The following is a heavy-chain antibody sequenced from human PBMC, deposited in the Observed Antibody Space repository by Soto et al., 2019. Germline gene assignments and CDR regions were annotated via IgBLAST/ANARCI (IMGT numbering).Heavy chain of an antibody. CDR3: AKGNGGSKGSFYYYGMDV. V-gene: IGHV3-30*18. CDR1: GFTFIHYA. Sequence: PGGSLRLSCAASGFTFIHYAMYWVRQAPGKGLEWVAVVSSDGINEYSADSVKGRFTISRDNSKNTLYLQMDSLRDEDTAVYYCAKGNGGSKGSFYYYGMDVWGQGTTVTVSS. J-gene: IGHJ6*02. D-gene: IGHD1-26*01. CDR2: VSSDGINE.